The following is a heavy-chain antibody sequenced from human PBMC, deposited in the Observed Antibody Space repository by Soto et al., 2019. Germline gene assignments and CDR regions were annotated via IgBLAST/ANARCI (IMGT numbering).Heavy chain of an antibody. D-gene: IGHD1-26*01. J-gene: IGHJ4*02. CDR1: GDSIISIYH. CDR3: ARRRIVVTTNFDY. V-gene: IGHV4-38-2*01. Sequence: PSETLSLTCAVSGDSIISIYHWAWIRQSPGRGLEWIASIYHTGTTYYTPSLESRVTISVDTSKNQFSLKLSSVTATDTAVYYCARRRIVVTTNFDYWGQGTLVTVSS. CDR2: IYHTGTT.